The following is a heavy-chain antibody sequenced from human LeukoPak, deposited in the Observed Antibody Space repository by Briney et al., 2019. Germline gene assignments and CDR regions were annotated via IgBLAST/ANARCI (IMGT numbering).Heavy chain of an antibody. Sequence: SETLSLTCAVYGGSFSGNYWSWIRQPPGKGLEWIGDINHSGTTNYSPSLKSRVTISVDTSKNQFSLKLSSVTAADTAVYYCARHLPVPYSSGISRAFDYWGQGTLVTVSS. CDR1: GGSFSGNY. CDR2: INHSGTT. J-gene: IGHJ4*02. D-gene: IGHD6-19*01. V-gene: IGHV4-34*01. CDR3: ARHLPVPYSSGISRAFDY.